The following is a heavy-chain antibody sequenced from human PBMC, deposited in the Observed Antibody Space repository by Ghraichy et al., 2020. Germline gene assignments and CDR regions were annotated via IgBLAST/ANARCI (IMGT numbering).Heavy chain of an antibody. CDR1: GGSISNNRDS. Sequence: SKTLSLTCTVSGGSISNNRDSWAWIRQPPRKGLEWIATIFYSGLTHYNPPLESRVTMSVDTSTSQFSLRLGSVTAADTAVYYCGRRVHDGRGYHYFDFWGQGRLVTVSS. V-gene: IGHV4-39*07. D-gene: IGHD3-22*01. CDR2: IFYSGLT. CDR3: GRRVHDGRGYHYFDF. J-gene: IGHJ4*02.